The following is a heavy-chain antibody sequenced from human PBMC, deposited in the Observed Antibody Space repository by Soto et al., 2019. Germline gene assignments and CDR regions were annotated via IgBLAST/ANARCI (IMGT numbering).Heavy chain of an antibody. CDR2: ISYDGSNK. CDR3: AREEVVTAGYFDY. CDR1: GFTFSSYA. J-gene: IGHJ4*02. Sequence: QVQLVESGGGVVQPGRSLRLSCAASGFTFSSYAMHWVRQAPGKGLEWVVVISYDGSNKYYADSVKGRFTISRDNSKNTLYLQMNSLRAEDTAVYYCAREEVVTAGYFDYWGQGTLVTVSS. D-gene: IGHD6-13*01. V-gene: IGHV3-30-3*01.